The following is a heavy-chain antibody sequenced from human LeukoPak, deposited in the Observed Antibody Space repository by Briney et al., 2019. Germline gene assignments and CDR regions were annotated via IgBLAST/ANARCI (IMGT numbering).Heavy chain of an antibody. CDR1: GFTFSSYW. CDR2: IKQDGSEK. V-gene: IGHV3-7*01. CDR3: ARETYYYDSSGYEQGGEFDY. D-gene: IGHD3-22*01. J-gene: IGHJ4*02. Sequence: GGSLRLSCAASGFTFSSYWMSWVRQAPGKGLEWVANIKQDGSEKYYVDSVKGRFTISRDNAKNSLYLQMNSLRAEDTAVYYCARETYYYDSSGYEQGGEFDYWGQGTLVTVSS.